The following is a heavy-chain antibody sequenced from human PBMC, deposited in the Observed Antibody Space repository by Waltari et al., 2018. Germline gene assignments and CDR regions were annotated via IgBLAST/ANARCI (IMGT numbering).Heavy chain of an antibody. Sequence: EVQLVESGGGLVQPGRSLRLSCAASGFTFDDYAMHWVRQAPGKGLEWVSGISWNSGSIGYADSLKGRFTISRDNAKNSLYLQMNSLRAEDMALYYCARGRDYFDYWGQGTLVTVSS. CDR2: ISWNSGSI. V-gene: IGHV3-9*03. CDR1: GFTFDDYA. J-gene: IGHJ4*02. CDR3: ARGRDYFDY.